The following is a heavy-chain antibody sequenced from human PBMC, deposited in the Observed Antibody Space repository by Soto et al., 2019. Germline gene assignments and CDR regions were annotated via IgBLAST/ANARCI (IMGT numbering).Heavy chain of an antibody. CDR1: GDSVSSVGFH. CDR3: ARAPVGLDTISYFDY. J-gene: IGHJ4*02. D-gene: IGHD3-3*01. CDR2: IYNGGST. V-gene: IGHV4-30-4*01. Sequence: LSLTCTVSGDSVSSVGFHWAWLRRPPGKGLEWIGYIYNGGSTYYRPSLESRMRMSLDATRNHYSLRLTSVTAADTAVYFCARAPVGLDTISYFDYWGQGKLVTVYS.